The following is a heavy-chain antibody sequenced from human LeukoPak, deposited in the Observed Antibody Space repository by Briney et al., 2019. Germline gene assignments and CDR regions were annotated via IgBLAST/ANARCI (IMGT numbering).Heavy chain of an antibody. Sequence: SGGSLRLSCAASGFTFSSYSMNWVRQAPGKGLEWVSYISSSSSTIYYADSVKGRFTISRDNAKNPLYLQMNSLRAEDTAVYYCAREFRQEPDCSSTSRYPNWFDPWGQGTLVTVSS. CDR2: ISSSSSTI. CDR3: AREFRQEPDCSSTSRYPNWFDP. D-gene: IGHD2-2*01. CDR1: GFTFSSYS. J-gene: IGHJ5*02. V-gene: IGHV3-48*01.